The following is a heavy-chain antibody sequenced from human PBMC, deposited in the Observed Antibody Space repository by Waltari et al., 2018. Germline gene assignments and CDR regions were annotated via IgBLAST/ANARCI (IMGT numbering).Heavy chain of an antibody. CDR1: GFTFSSYS. V-gene: IGHV3-48*04. CDR3: AREYLSPGYSDDAFDI. J-gene: IGHJ3*02. D-gene: IGHD6-13*01. CDR2: ISSSRSTI. Sequence: EVQLVESGGGLVQPGGSLRLSCAASGFTFSSYSMNWVRQAPGKGLEWVSYISSSRSTIYYADSVKGRFTISRDNAKNSLYLQMNSLRAEDTAVYYCAREYLSPGYSDDAFDIWGQGTMVTVSS.